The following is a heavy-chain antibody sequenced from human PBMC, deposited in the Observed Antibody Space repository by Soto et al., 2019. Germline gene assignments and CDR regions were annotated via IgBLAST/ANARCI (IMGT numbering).Heavy chain of an antibody. J-gene: IGHJ4*02. CDR3: ARGDFYYYGSVLDY. D-gene: IGHD3-10*01. CDR2: INHSGST. CDR1: GGSFSGYY. V-gene: IGHV4-34*01. Sequence: QVQLQQWGAGLLKPSETLSLTCAVYGGSFSGYYWSWIRQPPGKGLEWIGEINHSGSTNYNPSLKSRFTISVDTSKNQFSLKLSSVTAADTAVYYCARGDFYYYGSVLDYWGQGTLVTVSS.